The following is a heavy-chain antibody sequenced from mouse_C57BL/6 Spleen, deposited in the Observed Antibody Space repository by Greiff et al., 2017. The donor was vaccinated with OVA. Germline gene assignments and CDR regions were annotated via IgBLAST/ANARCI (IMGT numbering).Heavy chain of an antibody. CDR3: TRSGYYLFAY. CDR2: IDPETGGT. V-gene: IGHV1-15*01. D-gene: IGHD2-3*01. Sequence: QVHVKQSGAELVRPGASVTLSCKASGYTFTDYEMHWVKQTPVHGLEWIGAIDPETGGTAYNQKFKGKAILTADKSSSTAYMELRSLTSEDSAVYYCTRSGYYLFAYWGQGTLVTVSA. J-gene: IGHJ3*01. CDR1: GYTFTDYE.